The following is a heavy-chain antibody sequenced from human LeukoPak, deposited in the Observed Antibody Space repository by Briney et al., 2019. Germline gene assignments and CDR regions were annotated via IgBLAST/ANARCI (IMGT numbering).Heavy chain of an antibody. D-gene: IGHD2-15*01. CDR3: AREVVVAFDI. J-gene: IGHJ3*02. CDR2: IYYSGST. CDR1: GGSISSSGYY. Sequence: SQTLSLTCTVSGGSISSSGYYWSWIRQHPGKGLEWIGYIYYSGSTYYNPSLKSRVTISVDTSKNQFSLKLSSVTAADTAAYYCAREVVVAFDIWGQGTMVTVSS. V-gene: IGHV4-31*03.